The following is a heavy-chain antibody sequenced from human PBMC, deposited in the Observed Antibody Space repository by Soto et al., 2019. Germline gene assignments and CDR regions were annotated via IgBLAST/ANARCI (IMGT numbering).Heavy chain of an antibody. CDR2: MSHSGGT. CDR1: GDFVSSGTYY. D-gene: IGHD1-1*01. CDR3: ARVERGTATTVVDAFDI. J-gene: IGHJ3*02. V-gene: IGHV4-34*01. Sequence: QVQLQQWGAGLLKPSETLSLTCAVYGDFVSSGTYYWSWIRQPPGKGLEWIGEMSHSGGTHFNPSLKSRVTISVDTSKNQFSLKMSSVTAADTALYYCARVERGTATTVVDAFDIWGPGTMVTVSS.